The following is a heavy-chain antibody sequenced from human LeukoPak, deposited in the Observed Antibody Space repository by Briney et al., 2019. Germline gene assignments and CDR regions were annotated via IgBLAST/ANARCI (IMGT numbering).Heavy chain of an antibody. Sequence: GGSLRLPCAASGFTFSNARTNWVSQAPGKGLEWVSTLSGSGITTYYADSVKGRFTISRDNSKNTLYLQMNSLRAEDTAVYYCAKGIYSSGWSYFDYWGHGTLVTVSS. CDR3: AKGIYSSGWSYFDY. CDR1: GFTFSNAR. D-gene: IGHD6-19*01. CDR2: LSGSGITT. V-gene: IGHV3-23*01. J-gene: IGHJ4*01.